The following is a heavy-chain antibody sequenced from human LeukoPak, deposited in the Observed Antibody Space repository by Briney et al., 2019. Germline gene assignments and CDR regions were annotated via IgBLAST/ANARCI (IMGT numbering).Heavy chain of an antibody. CDR2: ISGGGGST. Sequence: PGGSLRLSCAASGFTFSSYAMSWVRQAPGKGLEWVSAISGGGGSTYYADSVKGRFTISRDNSKNTLYLQMNSLRAEDTAVYYCAKLWFGDPNPYFDYWGQGTLVTVSS. D-gene: IGHD3-10*01. V-gene: IGHV3-23*01. CDR3: AKLWFGDPNPYFDY. CDR1: GFTFSSYA. J-gene: IGHJ4*02.